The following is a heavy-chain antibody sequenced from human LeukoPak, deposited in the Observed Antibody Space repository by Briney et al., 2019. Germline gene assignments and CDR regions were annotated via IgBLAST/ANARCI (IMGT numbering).Heavy chain of an antibody. CDR1: GFAFSSYG. J-gene: IGHJ4*02. Sequence: GGSLRLSCVASGFAFSSYGMHWVRQAPGKGLEWVAYIHYDSTTEDYADSVKGRFTISRDNSKSTLFLQMNNLRVEDMAVFYCAKDWNWAIDYWGQGTLVTVSS. CDR3: AKDWNWAIDY. CDR2: IHYDSTTE. V-gene: IGHV3-30*02. D-gene: IGHD1-7*01.